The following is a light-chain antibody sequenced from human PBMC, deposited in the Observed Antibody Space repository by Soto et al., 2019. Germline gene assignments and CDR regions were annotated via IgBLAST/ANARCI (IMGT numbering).Light chain of an antibody. J-gene: IGKJ4*01. CDR2: AAS. Sequence: DIQLTQSPSFLSASVGDRVTITCRASQGISSYLAWYQQKPGNAPKLLIYAASTLQSGVPSRFSGSGSGTEFTLTISSLQPEDFATYYCQQLNSLLTFGGGTKVEIK. V-gene: IGKV1-9*01. CDR3: QQLNSLLT. CDR1: QGISSY.